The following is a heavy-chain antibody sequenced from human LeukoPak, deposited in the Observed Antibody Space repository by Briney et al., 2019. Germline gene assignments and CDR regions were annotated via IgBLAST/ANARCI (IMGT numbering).Heavy chain of an antibody. J-gene: IGHJ4*02. V-gene: IGHV4-59*12. Sequence: SETLSLTCTVSGGSISSYYWSWIRQPPGKGLEWIGYIYYSGSTNYNPSLKSRVTISVDTSKNQFSLKLSSVTAADTAVYYCARGKNVLRFLEWSHRYFDYWGQGTLVTVSS. CDR3: ARGKNVLRFLEWSHRYFDY. CDR1: GGSISSYY. CDR2: IYYSGST. D-gene: IGHD3-3*01.